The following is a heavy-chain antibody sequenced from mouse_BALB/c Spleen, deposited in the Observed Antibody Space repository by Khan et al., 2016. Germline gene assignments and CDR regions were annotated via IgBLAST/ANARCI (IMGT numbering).Heavy chain of an antibody. CDR1: GFTFTTYA. V-gene: IGHV10-1*02. CDR3: VRHYYGSNWSFVV. CDR2: IRSKSNNYAT. Sequence: EVQLVESGGGLVQPKGSLKLSCAASGFTFTTYAMNWVRQAPGKGLEWVARIRSKSNNYATYYADSVKDRFTISRDDSQSMLYLQMNNLKTEDTAMYYCVRHYYGSNWSFVVGGAGTTVNVSS. J-gene: IGHJ1*01. D-gene: IGHD1-1*01.